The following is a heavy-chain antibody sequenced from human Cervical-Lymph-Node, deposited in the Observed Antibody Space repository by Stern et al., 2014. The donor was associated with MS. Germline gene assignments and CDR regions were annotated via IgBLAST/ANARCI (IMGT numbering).Heavy chain of an antibody. Sequence: VQLVESGGGLVQPGGSLRLSCAASGFTFSDHYMDWVRQAPGRGLEWVGRSRNKAKSYTTDSAASVKGRFTISRDASKNSLYLQMNSLKTEDTALYYCVRLLRDGELQAAFDMWGQGTMVTVSS. V-gene: IGHV3-72*01. CDR1: GFTFSDHY. CDR2: SRNKAKSYTT. D-gene: IGHD1-7*01. J-gene: IGHJ3*02. CDR3: VRLLRDGELQAAFDM.